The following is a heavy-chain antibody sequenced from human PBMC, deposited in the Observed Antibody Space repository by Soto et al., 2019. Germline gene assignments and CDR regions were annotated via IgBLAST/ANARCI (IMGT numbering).Heavy chain of an antibody. Sequence: ASVKVSCKASGYTFTGYYMHWVRQAPGQGLEWMGIINPSGGSTSYAQKFQGRVTMTRDTSTSTVYMELSSLRSEDTAVYYCARERSSSWYQYYFDYWSQGTLVTVS. V-gene: IGHV1-46*01. CDR1: GYTFTGYY. CDR3: ARERSSSWYQYYFDY. J-gene: IGHJ4*02. D-gene: IGHD6-13*01. CDR2: INPSGGST.